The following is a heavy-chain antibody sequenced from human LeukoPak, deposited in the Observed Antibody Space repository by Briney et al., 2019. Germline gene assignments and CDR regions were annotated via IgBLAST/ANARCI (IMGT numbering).Heavy chain of an antibody. CDR2: INLRGPIT. CDR1: GSTFTWYL. CDR3: ARPAYCDGTNCGYWLDP. Sequence: ASLKVSCKTYGSTFTWYLIHWVRQAPGQGLEWVGTINLRGPITSYAERFQGRVTLTEDTSTNTFYMELSSLTSDDTAVYFCARPAYCDGTNCGYWLDPWGPGTLVTVSS. V-gene: IGHV1-46*01. D-gene: IGHD2-21*01. J-gene: IGHJ5*02.